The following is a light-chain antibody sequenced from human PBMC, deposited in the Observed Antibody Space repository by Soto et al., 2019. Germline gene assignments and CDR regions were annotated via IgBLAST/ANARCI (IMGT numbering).Light chain of an antibody. CDR1: NSNIGADYG. J-gene: IGLJ1*01. CDR2: EVN. Sequence: SVLTQPPSVSGAPGQRVTISCTGTNSNIGADYGVQWYQQFPGTAPKLMIYEVNKRPSGVPDRFSGSKSGNTASLTVSGLQAEDEADYYCSSYAGSSNVFGTGTKVTVL. CDR3: SSYAGSSNV. V-gene: IGLV1-40*01.